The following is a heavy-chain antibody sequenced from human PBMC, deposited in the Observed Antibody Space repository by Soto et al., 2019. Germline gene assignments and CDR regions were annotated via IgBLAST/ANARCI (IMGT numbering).Heavy chain of an antibody. CDR1: GESLSGYY. D-gene: IGHD5-18*01. CDR2: INHSGST. Sequence: ENPSLTSAVYGESLSGYYWSWIRQPPGKGLEWIGEINHSGSTNYNPSLKSRVTISVATSKNQFSMKLSSVTDADTAVYSCARGLRYSYGLQSYYYYGMDVWGQGNT. CDR3: ARGLRYSYGLQSYYYYGMDV. J-gene: IGHJ6*02. V-gene: IGHV4-34*01.